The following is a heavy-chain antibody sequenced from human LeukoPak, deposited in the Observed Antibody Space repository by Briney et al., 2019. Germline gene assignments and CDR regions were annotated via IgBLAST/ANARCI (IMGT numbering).Heavy chain of an antibody. D-gene: IGHD6-19*01. CDR2: IYYSGST. CDR3: ARGYSSYYFDY. Sequence: SETLSLTCTVSRGSISSYYWSWIRQPPGKELEWIGYIYYSGSTNYNPSLKSRVTISVDTSKNQFSLKLSSVTAADTAVYYCARGYSSYYFDYWGQGTLVTVSS. CDR1: RGSISSYY. J-gene: IGHJ4*02. V-gene: IGHV4-59*01.